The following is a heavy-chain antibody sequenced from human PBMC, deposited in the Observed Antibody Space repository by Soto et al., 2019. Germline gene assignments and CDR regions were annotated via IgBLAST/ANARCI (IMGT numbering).Heavy chain of an antibody. V-gene: IGHV4-59*08. CDR1: GGSITSYY. CDR3: ARQNYDFYWFDP. J-gene: IGHJ5*02. D-gene: IGHD3-3*01. CDR2: IYNSGTA. Sequence: PSDTLSLTCAVSGGSITSYYWSWIRQRPGKGLEYIGYIYNSGTASYNPSLRSRVTISVDTSKNQFSLRLRSVTAADTAVYYCARQNYDFYWFDPWGQGTLVTVSS.